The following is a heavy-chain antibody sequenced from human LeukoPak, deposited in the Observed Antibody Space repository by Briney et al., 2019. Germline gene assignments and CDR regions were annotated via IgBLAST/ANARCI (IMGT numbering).Heavy chain of an antibody. CDR3: ARDRGLATPFVY. J-gene: IGHJ4*02. D-gene: IGHD3-10*01. CDR1: GFSLSSNW. Sequence: GGSLRLSCAASGFSLSSNWIHWVRQAPGKELEWVSLIRSDGTSTSYADSVKGRFTISRDNAKNTLYLQMNSLRAEDTAVYYCARDRGLATPFVYWGQGTLVTVSS. CDR2: IRSDGTST. V-gene: IGHV3-74*01.